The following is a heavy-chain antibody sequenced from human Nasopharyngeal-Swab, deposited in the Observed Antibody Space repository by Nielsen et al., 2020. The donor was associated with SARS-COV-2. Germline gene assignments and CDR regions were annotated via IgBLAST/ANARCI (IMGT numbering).Heavy chain of an antibody. Sequence: SQTLSLTCAVYGGSFSGYYWSWIRQPPGKGLEWIGEINHSGSTNYNPSLKSRVIMSLDTSINQFSLKLSSLTAADTAVYYCTRDVNGYDDILTGFYRDYYYYMDVWGQGTPVTVTS. CDR2: INHSGST. V-gene: IGHV4-34*01. J-gene: IGHJ6*02. CDR1: GGSFSGYY. D-gene: IGHD3-9*01. CDR3: TRDVNGYDDILTGFYRDYYYYMDV.